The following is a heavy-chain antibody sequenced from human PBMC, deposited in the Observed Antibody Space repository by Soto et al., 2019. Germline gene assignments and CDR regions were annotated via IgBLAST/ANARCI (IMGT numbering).Heavy chain of an antibody. CDR3: ARSGGSSSPATRYFEH. D-gene: IGHD6-6*01. J-gene: IGHJ4*02. CDR1: GFTFSRYT. Sequence: GSLRLSCAASGFTFSRYTMHWVRQAPDKGLEWLILIAYDGDIKYYADSVKGRFAVSRDNSQNTLYLQMNSLTPEDTALYYCARSGGSSSPATRYFEHWGQGTLVTVSS. V-gene: IGHV3-30*09. CDR2: IAYDGDIK.